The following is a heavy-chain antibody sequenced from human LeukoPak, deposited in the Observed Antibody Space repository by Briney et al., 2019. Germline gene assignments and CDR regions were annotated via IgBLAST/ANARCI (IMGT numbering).Heavy chain of an antibody. CDR3: ARDKSNEPFDI. Sequence: GGSLRLSCATSGFTFSTYSINWVRQAPGKGLEWVSAISSDSTYMYYADSVKGRFTISRDDAKNSLYLQMNSLRAEDTAVYYCARDKSNEPFDIWGQGTMVTVSS. CDR2: ISSDSTYM. CDR1: GFTFSTYS. V-gene: IGHV3-21*01. J-gene: IGHJ3*02.